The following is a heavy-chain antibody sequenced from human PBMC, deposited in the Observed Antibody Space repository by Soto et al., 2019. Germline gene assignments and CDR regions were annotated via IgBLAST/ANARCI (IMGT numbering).Heavy chain of an antibody. V-gene: IGHV2-26*01. CDR2: IFSNDEK. CDR1: GFSLSNARMG. J-gene: IGHJ4*02. CDR3: ARIRRSYCSGGSCYIFDY. D-gene: IGHD2-15*01. Sequence: KESGPVLVKPTETLTLTCPVSGFSLSNARMGVSWIRQPPGKALEWLAHIFSNDEKSYSTSLKSRLTISKDTSKSQVVLTMTNMDPVDTATYYCARIRRSYCSGGSCYIFDYWGQGTLVTVSS.